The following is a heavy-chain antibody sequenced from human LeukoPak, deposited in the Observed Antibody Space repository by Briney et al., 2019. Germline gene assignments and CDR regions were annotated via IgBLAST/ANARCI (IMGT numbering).Heavy chain of an antibody. J-gene: IGHJ4*02. CDR2: ITTSSSYI. CDR3: ARTYGDYVYILGY. Sequence: GGSLRLSCAASGFTFSRYSMNWVRQAPGKGLEWVSSITTSSSYIYYADSVKGRFTISRDNAKNSLYLQMDSLRAEDTAVYYCARTYGDYVYILGYGGQGTLVTVSS. D-gene: IGHD4-17*01. V-gene: IGHV3-21*04. CDR1: GFTFSRYS.